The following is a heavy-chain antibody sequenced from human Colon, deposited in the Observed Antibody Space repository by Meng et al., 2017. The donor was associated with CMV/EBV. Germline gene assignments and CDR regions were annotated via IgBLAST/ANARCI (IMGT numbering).Heavy chain of an antibody. Sequence: CAVSGDTISSNNWWTWVRQPPGKGLEWIGEIYHTGNTNYNPSLKSRVTISVDKSDNHFSVKLSSVTAADTAVYYCTRASEGRRGVHPWGQGTLVTVSS. CDR2: IYHTGNT. J-gene: IGHJ5*02. CDR1: GDTISSNNW. D-gene: IGHD1-14*01. V-gene: IGHV4-4*02. CDR3: TRASEGRRGVHP.